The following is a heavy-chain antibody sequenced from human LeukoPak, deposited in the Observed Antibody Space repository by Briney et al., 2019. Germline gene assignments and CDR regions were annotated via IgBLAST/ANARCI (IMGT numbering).Heavy chain of an antibody. Sequence: ASVTVSCKASGYTFTSYDINWVRQATGQGLEWMGWMNPNSGNTGYAQKFQGRVTITRNTSISTAYMELSSLRSEDTAVYYCARSGYSSGWYWYYYYYMDVWGKGTTVTVSS. J-gene: IGHJ6*03. CDR3: ARSGYSSGWYWYYYYYMDV. V-gene: IGHV1-8*03. CDR2: MNPNSGNT. D-gene: IGHD6-19*01. CDR1: GYTFTSYD.